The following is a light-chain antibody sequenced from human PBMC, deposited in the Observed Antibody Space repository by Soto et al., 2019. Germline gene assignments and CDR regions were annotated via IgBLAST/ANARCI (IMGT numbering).Light chain of an antibody. CDR1: FGSVTTSSF. J-gene: IGLJ2*01. V-gene: IGLV8-61*01. CDR2: TTN. Sequence: QTVVTQEPSFSVSPGGTVTLTCGLTFGSVTTSSFPSWYQQTPGQAPRTLIHTTNIRSSGVPDRFSGSILGNRAALTITGDQADEDCHYYCMFYMGNGVSIFGGGTKLTVL. CDR3: MFYMGNGVSI.